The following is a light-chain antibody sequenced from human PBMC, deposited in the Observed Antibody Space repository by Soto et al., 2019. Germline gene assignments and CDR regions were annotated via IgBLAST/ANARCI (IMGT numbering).Light chain of an antibody. J-gene: IGKJ1*01. Sequence: DIQGTQWPSTVWACVVDRVSITCRASQSISDSLAWYQQKPGKAPDLLISDVSSLERGVASRFSGSGSGTEFTLTISSMQPDDFATYYCQQYNGYSRTFGQGTKVDI. CDR2: DVS. CDR1: QSISDS. CDR3: QQYNGYSRT. V-gene: IGKV1-5*01.